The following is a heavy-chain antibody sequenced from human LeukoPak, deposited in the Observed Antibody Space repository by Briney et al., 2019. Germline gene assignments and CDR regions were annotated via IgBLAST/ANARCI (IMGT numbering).Heavy chain of an antibody. CDR3: ARPRAYYYGSGSYYAFDI. D-gene: IGHD3-10*01. CDR2: IYHSGST. Sequence: SETLSLTCTVSGYSISSGYYWGWIRQPPGKGLEWIGSIYHSGSTYYNPSLKSRVTISVDTSKNQFSLKLSSVTAADTAVYYCARPRAYYYGSGSYYAFDIWGQGTMVTVSS. J-gene: IGHJ3*02. CDR1: GYSISSGYY. V-gene: IGHV4-38-2*02.